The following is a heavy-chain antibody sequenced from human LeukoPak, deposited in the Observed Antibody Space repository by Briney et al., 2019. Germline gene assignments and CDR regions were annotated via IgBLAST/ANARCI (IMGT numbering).Heavy chain of an antibody. Sequence: GGTLRLSCAASGFTFSNYAMSWVRQAPGKGLEWVSAISGSGSTTYYADSVQGRFTISRDNSKNTLYLQMNSLRAEDTAVYYCARSRCGTTYGCDDTFDFWGQGTMVTVSS. D-gene: IGHD5-18*01. J-gene: IGHJ3*01. V-gene: IGHV3-23*01. CDR1: GFTFSNYA. CDR3: ARSRCGTTYGCDDTFDF. CDR2: ISGSGSTT.